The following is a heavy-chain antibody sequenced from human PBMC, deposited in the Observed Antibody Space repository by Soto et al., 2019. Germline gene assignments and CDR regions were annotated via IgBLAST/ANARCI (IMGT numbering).Heavy chain of an antibody. J-gene: IGHJ6*03. V-gene: IGHV1-69*02. CDR1: GGTFSSYT. D-gene: IGHD3-10*02. CDR3: ASDVEGLDENYYYYMDF. Sequence: QVQLVQSGAEVKKPGSSVKVSCKASGGTFSSYTISWVRQAPGHGLEWMGRIIPILGIANYAQKFQGRVTITAAKSPSTAYMELSSLRSEDTAVYYCASDVEGLDENYYYYMDFWGKVPTVTVSS. CDR2: IIPILGIA.